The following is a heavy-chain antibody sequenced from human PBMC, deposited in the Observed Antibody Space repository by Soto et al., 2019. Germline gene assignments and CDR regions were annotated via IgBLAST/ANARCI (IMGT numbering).Heavy chain of an antibody. Sequence: ASLKVSCKASGYTFSGYYMHWVRQAPGQGLEWMGWINPNSGGTNYAQKFQGRVTMTRDTSISTAYMELSRLRSDDTAVYYCARDCSSTSCYRDKNGMDVWGQGTTVTVSS. J-gene: IGHJ6*02. CDR1: GYTFSGYY. CDR2: INPNSGGT. V-gene: IGHV1-2*02. CDR3: ARDCSSTSCYRDKNGMDV. D-gene: IGHD2-2*01.